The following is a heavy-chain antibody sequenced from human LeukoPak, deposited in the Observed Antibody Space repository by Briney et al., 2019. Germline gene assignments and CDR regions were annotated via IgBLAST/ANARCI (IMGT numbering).Heavy chain of an antibody. CDR2: IIPIFGTA. V-gene: IGHV1-69*05. CDR3: ARDRGWLQSRHYYYMDV. Sequence: ASVKVSCKASGGTFSSYAISWVRQAPGQGLEWMGGIIPIFGTANYAQKFQGRVTITTDESTSIAYMELSSLRSEDTAVYYCARDRGWLQSRHYYYMDVWGKGTTVTVSS. J-gene: IGHJ6*03. CDR1: GGTFSSYA. D-gene: IGHD5-24*01.